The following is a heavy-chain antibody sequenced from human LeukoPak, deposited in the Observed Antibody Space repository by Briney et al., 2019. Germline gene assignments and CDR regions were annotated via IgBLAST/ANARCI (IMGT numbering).Heavy chain of an antibody. J-gene: IGHJ6*02. CDR2: IIPIFGTA. V-gene: IGHV1-69*13. Sequence: SVTVSCKASGGTFSSYAISWVRQAPGQGLEWMGGIIPIFGTANYAQKFQGRVTITADESTSTAYMELSSLRSEDTAEYYCARAPYGSGFVDYGMDVWGQGTTVTVSS. D-gene: IGHD3-10*01. CDR3: ARAPYGSGFVDYGMDV. CDR1: GGTFSSYA.